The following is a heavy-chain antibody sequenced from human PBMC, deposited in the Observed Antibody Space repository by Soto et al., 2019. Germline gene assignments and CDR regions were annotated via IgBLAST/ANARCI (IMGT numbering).Heavy chain of an antibody. D-gene: IGHD6-13*01. V-gene: IGHV1-2*02. J-gene: IGHJ5*02. CDR3: ARGWGIAAPGPNWFDP. Sequence: ASVKVSCKASGYSLSGYYLHWVRQAPGQGPEWMGWINPNSGGTKYVQKFQGRVTMTRDTSISTVYLELSRLKSDDTAVYYCARGWGIAAPGPNWFDPWGQGTLVTVSS. CDR2: INPNSGGT. CDR1: GYSLSGYY.